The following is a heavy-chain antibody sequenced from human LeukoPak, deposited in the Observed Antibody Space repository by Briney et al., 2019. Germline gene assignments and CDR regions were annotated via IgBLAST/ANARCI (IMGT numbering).Heavy chain of an antibody. V-gene: IGHV1-2*02. CDR2: INPNSGGT. Sequence: ASVKVSCKAPGYTFTGYYMHWVRQAPGQGLEWMGWINPNSGGTNYAQKFQGRVTMTRDTSISTAYMELSRLRSDDTAVYYCARAVVVVIAARGAFDIWGQGTMVTVSS. CDR1: GYTFTGYY. D-gene: IGHD2-21*01. CDR3: ARAVVVVIAARGAFDI. J-gene: IGHJ3*02.